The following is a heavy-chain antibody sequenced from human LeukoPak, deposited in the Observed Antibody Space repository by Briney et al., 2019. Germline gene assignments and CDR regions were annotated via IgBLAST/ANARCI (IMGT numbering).Heavy chain of an antibody. CDR2: INPNSGGT. Sequence: GASVKVSCKASGYTFTGYYMHWVRQAPGQGLEWMGWINPNSGGTNYAQKSQGRVTMTRDTSISTAYMELSRLRSDDTAVYYCARASLVISSVAARPRFLLYWGQGTLVTVSS. V-gene: IGHV1-2*02. D-gene: IGHD6-6*01. CDR1: GYTFTGYY. J-gene: IGHJ4*02. CDR3: ARASLVISSVAARPRFLLY.